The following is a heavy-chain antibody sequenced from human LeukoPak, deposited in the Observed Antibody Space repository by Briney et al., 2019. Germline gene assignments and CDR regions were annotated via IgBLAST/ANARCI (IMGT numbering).Heavy chain of an antibody. D-gene: IGHD5-18*01. J-gene: IGHJ4*02. CDR3: AKGIQLWSNFDY. CDR1: GFTFSACT. CDR2: ISDDGNNK. V-gene: IGHV3-30*04. Sequence: GGSLRLSCAASGFTFSACTMHWVRQAPGKGLEGVAVISDDGNNKYYADSVKGRFTISRDNSKNTLYLQMNSLRAVDTAVYYCAKGIQLWSNFDYWGQGTLVTVSS.